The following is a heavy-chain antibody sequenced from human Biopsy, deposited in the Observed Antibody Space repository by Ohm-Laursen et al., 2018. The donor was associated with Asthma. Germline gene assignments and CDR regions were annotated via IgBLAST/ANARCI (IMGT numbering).Heavy chain of an antibody. V-gene: IGHV3-7*01. CDR1: GFTFSNYV. CDR2: IKHDGTEK. CDR3: ARTFHFWSPYHAEHYQL. Sequence: SLRLSCAASGFTFSNYVMSWVRQVPGKGLEWVANIKHDGTEKNHVDSLKGRFTISRDNAKNSLYLQMNSLRAEDTAVYYCARTFHFWSPYHAEHYQLWGQGTLVTVPS. D-gene: IGHD3-3*02. J-gene: IGHJ1*01.